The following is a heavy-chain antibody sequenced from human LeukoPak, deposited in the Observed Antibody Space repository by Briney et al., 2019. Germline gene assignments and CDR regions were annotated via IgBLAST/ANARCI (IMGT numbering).Heavy chain of an antibody. Sequence: SETLSLTCAVYGGSFSGYYWSWIRQPPGKGLEWIGEVNHSGSTNYNPSLKSRVTISVDTSKNQFSLKLSSVTAADTAVYYCAKGGYYYDSSGYSHWFDPWGQGTLVTVSS. CDR3: AKGGYYYDSSGYSHWFDP. J-gene: IGHJ5*02. D-gene: IGHD3-22*01. CDR2: VNHSGST. V-gene: IGHV4-34*01. CDR1: GGSFSGYY.